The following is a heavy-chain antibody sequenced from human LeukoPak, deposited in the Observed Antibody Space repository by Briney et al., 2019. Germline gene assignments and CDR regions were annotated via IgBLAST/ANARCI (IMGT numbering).Heavy chain of an antibody. J-gene: IGHJ4*02. V-gene: IGHV3-30*18. CDR1: GFTFSDYG. Sequence: GGSLRLSCVASGFTFSDYGMYWVRQAPGKGLEWVTVISYHGNNKYYTDSVKGRFSISRDNSKNTLYLQMNSLRDDDTAIYYCVKDPSYRHVAAEGYCDFWGQGTLVTVSS. CDR2: ISYHGNNK. CDR3: VKDPSYRHVAAEGYCDF. D-gene: IGHD6-13*01.